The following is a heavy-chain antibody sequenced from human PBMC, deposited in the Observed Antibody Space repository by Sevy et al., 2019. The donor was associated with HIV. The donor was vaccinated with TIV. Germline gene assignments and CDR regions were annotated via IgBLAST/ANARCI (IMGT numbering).Heavy chain of an antibody. Sequence: GGSLRLSCAASGFRFRDYRMNWVRQAPGKGLEWVSYITSSSNTINYADSVKGRFTISRDNGRNSLYLQINSLGHEDTAVYYCARDRGRGEVTLDLWGQGTLVTVSS. CDR2: ITSSSNTI. CDR1: GFRFRDYR. V-gene: IGHV3-48*02. D-gene: IGHD3-10*01. J-gene: IGHJ5*02. CDR3: ARDRGRGEVTLDL.